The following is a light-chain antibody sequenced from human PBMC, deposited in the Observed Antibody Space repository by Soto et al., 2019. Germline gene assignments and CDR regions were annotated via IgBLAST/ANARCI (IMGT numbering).Light chain of an antibody. V-gene: IGLV2-14*01. CDR3: TSYTSSTTLV. CDR2: EVS. Sequence: QSALTQPASVSGSPGQSITISCTGTSSDVGSYNYVSWYQRHPGKAPKLMIYEVSYRPSGVSSRFSGSKSGNTASLTISGLRAEDEADHYCTSYTSSTTLVFGGGTKLTVL. CDR1: SSDVGSYNY. J-gene: IGLJ2*01.